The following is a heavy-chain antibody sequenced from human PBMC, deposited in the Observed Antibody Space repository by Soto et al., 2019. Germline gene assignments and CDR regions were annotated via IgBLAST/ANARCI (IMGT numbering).Heavy chain of an antibody. Sequence: QVQLVQSGGEVKRPGASVKVSCKTSGYTFSNYGVTWVRQAPGQPLEWLGRISLYSDGTNYAQKFQGRGSMTTDTATTTAYLELRTLKSDDSAVYYCARVVPGADAWFGTWCQGTLVTVSS. CDR3: ARVVPGADAWFGT. CDR1: GYTFSNYG. D-gene: IGHD2-2*01. V-gene: IGHV1-18*01. J-gene: IGHJ5*02. CDR2: ISLYSDGT.